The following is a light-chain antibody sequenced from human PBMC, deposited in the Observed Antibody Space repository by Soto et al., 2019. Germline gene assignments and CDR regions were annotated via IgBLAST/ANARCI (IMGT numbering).Light chain of an antibody. CDR3: QMIDHSPLT. CDR2: DVS. J-gene: IGKJ4*01. CDR1: QGFSSA. Sequence: AIQLTQSPSSLSASVGDRVTITCRPSQGFSSALAWYQHKPGKAPKLLIYDVSTLQSGVPSRFSGSGSWTDFTFIIDTQQPEECAPYYCQMIDHSPLTFCGGTKVEIK. V-gene: IGKV1D-13*01.